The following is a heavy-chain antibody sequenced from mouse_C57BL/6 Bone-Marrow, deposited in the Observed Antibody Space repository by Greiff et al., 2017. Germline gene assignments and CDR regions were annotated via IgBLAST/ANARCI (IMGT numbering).Heavy chain of an antibody. J-gene: IGHJ1*03. CDR1: GFTFSDYY. Sequence: EVKLMESEGGLVQPGSSMKLSCTASGFTFSDYYMAWVRQVPEKGLEWVANINYDGSSTYYLDSLKSRFIISRDNAKNILYLQMSSLKSEDTATYYCARRYSTYVDWYFDVWGTGTTVTVSS. CDR3: ARRYSTYVDWYFDV. D-gene: IGHD2-5*01. CDR2: INYDGSST. V-gene: IGHV5-16*02.